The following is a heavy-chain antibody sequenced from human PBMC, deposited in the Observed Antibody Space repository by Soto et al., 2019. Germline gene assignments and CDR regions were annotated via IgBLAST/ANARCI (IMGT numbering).Heavy chain of an antibody. Sequence: PGGSLRLSCAASGFTVSSNYMSWVRQAPGKGLEWVSVIYSGGSTYYADSVKGRFTISRDSSKNTLYLQMNSLRAEDTAVYYCAREFERANAFDIWGQGTMVTVSS. J-gene: IGHJ3*02. CDR3: AREFERANAFDI. V-gene: IGHV3-53*01. CDR1: GFTVSSNY. D-gene: IGHD3-16*01. CDR2: IYSGGST.